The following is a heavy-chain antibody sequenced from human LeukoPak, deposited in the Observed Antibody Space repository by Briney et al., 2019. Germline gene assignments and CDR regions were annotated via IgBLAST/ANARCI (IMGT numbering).Heavy chain of an antibody. CDR1: GYTLTELS. D-gene: IGHD6-13*01. Sequence: GASVKVSCKVSGYTLTELSMHWVRQAPGKGLEWMGGFDPEEGETIYAQKFQGRVTMTEDTSTDTAYMELSSLRSEDTAVYYCATGGRATAGPDAFDIWGQGTMLTVSS. J-gene: IGHJ3*02. V-gene: IGHV1-24*01. CDR3: ATGGRATAGPDAFDI. CDR2: FDPEEGET.